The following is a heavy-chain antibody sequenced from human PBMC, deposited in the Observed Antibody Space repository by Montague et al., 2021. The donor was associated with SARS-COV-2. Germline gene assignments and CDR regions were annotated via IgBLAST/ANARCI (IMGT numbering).Heavy chain of an antibody. CDR2: SNHSGGT. CDR3: ARGLSGSYSGGWVPVALFDFYHYMDV. D-gene: IGHD6-25*01. Sequence: SETLSLTCAVYGGSFSGYYWGWIRRPPGKGLEWIGESNHSGGTNYNPYLKGRVTISVDTSKNQFSLKLTSVTAADTAVYYCARGLSGSYSGGWVPVALFDFYHYMDVWAKGTTVTVSS. J-gene: IGHJ6*03. CDR1: GGSFSGYY. V-gene: IGHV4-34*01.